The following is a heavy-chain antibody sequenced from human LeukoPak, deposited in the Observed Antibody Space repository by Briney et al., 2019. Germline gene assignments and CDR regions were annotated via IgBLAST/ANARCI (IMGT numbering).Heavy chain of an antibody. J-gene: IGHJ4*02. Sequence: SVKVSCKASGGTVSSYAISWVRQAPGQGLEWMGGFIPIFGTANYAQKFQGRVTITADESTSTAYMELSSLRSEDTAVYYCARALNYDILTGLPAYFDYWGQGTLVTVSS. CDR3: ARALNYDILTGLPAYFDY. D-gene: IGHD3-9*01. CDR1: GGTVSSYA. V-gene: IGHV1-69*13. CDR2: FIPIFGTA.